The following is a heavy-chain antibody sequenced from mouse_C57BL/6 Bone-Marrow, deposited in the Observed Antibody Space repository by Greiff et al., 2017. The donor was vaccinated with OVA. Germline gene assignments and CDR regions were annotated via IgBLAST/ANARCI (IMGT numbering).Heavy chain of an antibody. CDR3: ARGRGVAY. Sequence: VMLVESGPGLVAPSQSLSITCTVSGFSLTSYGVDWVRQSPGKGLEWLGVIWGVGSTNYNTALKSRLSISTENSKSQVVLKMNSLQTDDTAMYYCARGRGVAYWGQGTLVTVSA. CDR1: GFSLTSYG. V-gene: IGHV2-6*01. CDR2: IWGVGST. J-gene: IGHJ3*01.